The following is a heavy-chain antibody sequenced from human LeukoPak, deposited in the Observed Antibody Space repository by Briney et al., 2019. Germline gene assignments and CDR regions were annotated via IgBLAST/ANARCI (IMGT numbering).Heavy chain of an antibody. CDR2: IYYSGST. V-gene: IGHV4-31*03. CDR3: AREGWEAAADYGSGAFDI. Sequence: SETLSLTCTVSGGSISSGGYYWSWIRQHPGKGLEWIGYIYYSGSTYYNPSLKSRVTISVDTSKNQFSLKLSSVTAADTAVYYCAREGWEAAADYGSGAFDIWGQGTMVTVSS. CDR1: GGSISSGGYY. J-gene: IGHJ3*02. D-gene: IGHD6-13*01.